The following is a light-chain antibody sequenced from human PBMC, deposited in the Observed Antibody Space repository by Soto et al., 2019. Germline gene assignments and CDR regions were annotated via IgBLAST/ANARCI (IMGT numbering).Light chain of an antibody. Sequence: EIVMTQSPATLSVSPGERATLSCRASQSVSSDLAWYQQKPGQAPRLLIYGASTRATGIPATFSGSGSGTEFTLTITSLQSEDFAVYYCQYYGSSPPTTFGQGTKLEIK. CDR2: GAS. J-gene: IGKJ2*01. CDR3: QYYGSSPPTT. V-gene: IGKV3-15*01. CDR1: QSVSSD.